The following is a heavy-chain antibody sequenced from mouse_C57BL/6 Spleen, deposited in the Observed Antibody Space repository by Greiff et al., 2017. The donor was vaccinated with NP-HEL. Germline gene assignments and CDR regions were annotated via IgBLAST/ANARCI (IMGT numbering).Heavy chain of an antibody. J-gene: IGHJ4*01. V-gene: IGHV1-54*01. CDR1: GYAFTNYL. CDR2: INPGSGGT. D-gene: IGHD1-1*01. CDR3: ARGGNGRGNYYAMDY. Sequence: VQLQQSGAELVRPGTSVKVSCKASGYAFTNYLIEWVKQRPGQGLEWIGVINPGSGGTNYNEKFKGKATLTADKSSSTAYMQLSSLTSEDSAVYFCARGGNGRGNYYAMDYWGQGTSVTVSS.